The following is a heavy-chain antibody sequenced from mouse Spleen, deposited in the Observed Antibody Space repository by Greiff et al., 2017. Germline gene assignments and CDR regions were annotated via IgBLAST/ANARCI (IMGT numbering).Heavy chain of an antibody. V-gene: IGHV5-17*02. CDR2: ISSGSSTI. D-gene: IGHD2-4*01. CDR3: ARSDDYDNYFDY. CDR1: GFTFSSFG. J-gene: IGHJ2*01. Sequence: EVKLVESGGGLVQPGGSRKLSCAASGFTFSSFGMHWVRQAPEKGLEWVAYISSGSSTIYYADTVKGRFTISRDNPKNTLFLQMTSLRSEDTAMYYCARSDDYDNYFDYWGQGTTLTVSS.